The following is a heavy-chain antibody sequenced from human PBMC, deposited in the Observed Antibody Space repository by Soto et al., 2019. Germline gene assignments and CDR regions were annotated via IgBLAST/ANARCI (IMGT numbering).Heavy chain of an antibody. V-gene: IGHV1-69*13. CDR1: GYPFPSYD. Sequence: GASLKVSCKASGYPFPSYDINWVRQAPGQGLEWMGGIIPIFGTANYAQKFQGRVTITADESTSTAYMELSSLRSEDTAVYYCARDLYYGSPKPIRGFAPWGQGTLVTVSS. J-gene: IGHJ5*02. CDR2: IIPIFGTA. D-gene: IGHD3-10*01. CDR3: ARDLYYGSPKPIRGFAP.